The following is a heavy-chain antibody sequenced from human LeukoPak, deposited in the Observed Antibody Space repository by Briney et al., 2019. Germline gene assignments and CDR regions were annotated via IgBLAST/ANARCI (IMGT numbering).Heavy chain of an antibody. V-gene: IGHV4-59*01. J-gene: IGHJ4*02. Sequence: PSETLSLTCIVSGDSISSYYWSWIRQPPGKGLEWNGYIYHSGSTNYNPSLKSRVTISADTSKDQFSLKLASVTAADTAVYYCATGYSSTWYYFDYWGQGTLVTVSS. CDR2: IYHSGST. D-gene: IGHD6-13*01. CDR1: GDSISSYY. CDR3: ATGYSSTWYYFDY.